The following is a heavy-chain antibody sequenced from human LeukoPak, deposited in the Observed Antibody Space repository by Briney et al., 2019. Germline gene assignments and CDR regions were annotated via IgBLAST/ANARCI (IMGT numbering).Heavy chain of an antibody. V-gene: IGHV4-34*01. D-gene: IGHD3-22*01. Sequence: SETLSLTCAVYGGSFSGYYWSWIRQPPGKGLEWIGEINPSGITEWIGEINHSGSTNYNPSLKSRVTISVDTSKNQFSLKLSSLTAADTAVYYCARVYDSSGYYLAYWGQGTLVTASS. CDR3: ARVYDSSGYYLAY. CDR2: INHSGST. J-gene: IGHJ4*02. CDR1: GGSFSGYY.